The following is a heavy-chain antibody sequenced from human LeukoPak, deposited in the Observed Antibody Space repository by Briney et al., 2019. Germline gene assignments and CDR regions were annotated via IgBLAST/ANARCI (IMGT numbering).Heavy chain of an antibody. J-gene: IGHJ4*02. CDR3: ARVGLRYDSSGYPFDY. Sequence: PGGSLRLSCAASGFTFSSYSMNWVRQAPGKGLEWVSSISSSSSYIYYADSVKGRFTISRDNAKNSLYLQMNSLRAEDTAVYYCARVGLRYDSSGYPFDYWGQGTLVTVSS. CDR1: GFTFSSYS. CDR2: ISSSSSYI. D-gene: IGHD3-22*01. V-gene: IGHV3-21*01.